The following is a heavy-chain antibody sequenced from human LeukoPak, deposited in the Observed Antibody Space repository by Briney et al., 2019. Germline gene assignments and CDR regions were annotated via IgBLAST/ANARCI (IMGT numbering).Heavy chain of an antibody. J-gene: IGHJ3*01. CDR2: ISRSCRTI. D-gene: IGHD3-22*01. V-gene: IGHV3-48*03. Sequence: GGSHRLSCVASGFTFRSYEMNWVRQAPGRGLEGVSYISRSCRTIYYAASVKGRFTNSRDNAKNSLYLQMNSLRVEDTAVYYCSAGEGYYDSSDYYSAWAFNVWGQGTMVTVSS. CDR3: SAGEGYYDSSDYYSAWAFNV. CDR1: GFTFRSYE.